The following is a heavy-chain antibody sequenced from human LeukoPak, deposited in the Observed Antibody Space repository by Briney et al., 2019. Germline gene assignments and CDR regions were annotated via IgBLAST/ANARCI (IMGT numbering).Heavy chain of an antibody. J-gene: IGHJ4*02. CDR1: GFTFSNYW. CDR2: ISSDGSST. D-gene: IGHD3/OR15-3a*01. CDR3: ARPMISVMSLGADF. V-gene: IGHV3-74*01. Sequence: GGSLRLSCAVSGFTFSNYWMHWVRQAPGKGLVWVSCISSDGSSTNYADSVKGRFSISRDNAKNTLYLHMNSLRAEDTALYYCARPMISVMSLGADFWGQGSLVNVSS.